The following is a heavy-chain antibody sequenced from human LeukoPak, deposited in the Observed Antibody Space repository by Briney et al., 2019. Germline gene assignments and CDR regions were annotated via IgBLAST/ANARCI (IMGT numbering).Heavy chain of an antibody. CDR3: ARLPRRDFWSGYYRTHNWFDP. V-gene: IGHV1-46*01. Sequence: GASVKVSCKASGYTFINFYIHWVRQAPGQGLEWMGIINPSGGSTSYAQKFQGRVTMTRDTSTSTVYMELSSLRSEDTAVYSCARLPRRDFWSGYYRTHNWFDPWGQGTLVTVSS. D-gene: IGHD3-3*01. J-gene: IGHJ5*02. CDR1: GYTFINFY. CDR2: INPSGGST.